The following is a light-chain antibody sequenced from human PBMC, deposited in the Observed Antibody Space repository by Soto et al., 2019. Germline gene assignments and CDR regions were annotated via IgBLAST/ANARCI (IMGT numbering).Light chain of an antibody. CDR2: EGS. J-gene: IGLJ1*01. CDR3: SSYAGSSNV. CDR1: SCDVGSYNL. V-gene: IGLV2-14*02. Sequence: QSVLTQPASVSGSPGQSITISCTGTSCDVGSYNLVSWYQQHPGKAPKLMIYEGSKRPSGVSNRFSGSKSGNTASLTISGLQAEDEADYYCSSYAGSSNVFGTGTKVTVL.